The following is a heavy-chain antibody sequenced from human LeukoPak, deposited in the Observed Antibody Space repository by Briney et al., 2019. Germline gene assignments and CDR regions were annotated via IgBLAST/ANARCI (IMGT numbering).Heavy chain of an antibody. V-gene: IGHV4-59*01. CDR1: DGSISSYY. J-gene: IGHJ4*02. Sequence: SETLSLTCTVSDGSISSYYWSWIRQPPGKGLEWIGHIYYSGSTNYNPPLKSRVTISVDTSKNQFSLKLSSVTAADTAVYYCAIYASSWQYFDYWGQGTLVTVSS. D-gene: IGHD6-13*01. CDR2: IYYSGST. CDR3: AIYASSWQYFDY.